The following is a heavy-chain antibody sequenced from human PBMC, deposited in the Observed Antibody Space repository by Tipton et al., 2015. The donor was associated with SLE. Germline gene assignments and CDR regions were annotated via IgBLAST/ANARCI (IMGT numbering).Heavy chain of an antibody. CDR3: ARANWDDYFDS. V-gene: IGHV3-64*02. CDR2: ISSNGGST. J-gene: IGHJ4*02. Sequence: SLRLSCAASGFIFSDYAMHWVRQAPGKGLEYVSAISSNGGSTYYADSVKGRFTISRDNSKNTLYLQMGSLRAEEMAVYYCARANWDDYFDSWGQGTLVTVSS. D-gene: IGHD7-27*01. CDR1: GFIFSDYA.